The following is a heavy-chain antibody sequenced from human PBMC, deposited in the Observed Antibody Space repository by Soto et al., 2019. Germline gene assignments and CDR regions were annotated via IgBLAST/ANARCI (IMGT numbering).Heavy chain of an antibody. V-gene: IGHV3-7*01. CDR1: GFTFSNSW. D-gene: IGHD3-10*01. CDR3: TRDRGGQQFDY. CDR2: IKFDGSED. Sequence: PGGSLRLSCTVSGFTFSNSWMTWVRQSPGRGLERVANIKFDGSEDYYVGSVRGRFTISRDNAKNSLYLQMNSLRAEDTAVYYCTRDRGGQQFDYWGQGIQVTVSS. J-gene: IGHJ4*02.